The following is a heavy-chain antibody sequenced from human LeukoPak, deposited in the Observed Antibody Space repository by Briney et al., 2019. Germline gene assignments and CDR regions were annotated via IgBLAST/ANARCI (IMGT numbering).Heavy chain of an antibody. D-gene: IGHD3-22*01. CDR2: ISNSGGST. V-gene: IGHV3-23*01. CDR3: TKGQRANSGYFYFDY. J-gene: IGHJ4*02. CDR1: GFTFSSYA. Sequence: GGSLRPSCAASGFTFSSYAMRWVRQIPGKGLEWVSAISNSGGSTYYADSVKGRFTISRDNSIDTVYLQMNSPRAEDTAIYYCTKGQRANSGYFYFDYWGQGTLVTVSS.